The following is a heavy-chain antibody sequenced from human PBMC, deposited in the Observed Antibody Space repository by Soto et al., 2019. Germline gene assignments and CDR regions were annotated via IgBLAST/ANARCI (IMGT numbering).Heavy chain of an antibody. J-gene: IGHJ4*02. V-gene: IGHV4-30-2*01. CDR2: IYHSGST. CDR1: GGSISSGGYS. D-gene: IGHD6-13*01. CDR3: ASLYSSSLGFDY. Sequence: PSETLSLTCAVSGGSISSGGYSWSWIRQPPGKGLEWIGYIYHSGSTYYNPSLKSRVTISVDRSKNQFSLKLSSVTAADTAVYYCASLYSSSLGFDYWGQGTLVTVS.